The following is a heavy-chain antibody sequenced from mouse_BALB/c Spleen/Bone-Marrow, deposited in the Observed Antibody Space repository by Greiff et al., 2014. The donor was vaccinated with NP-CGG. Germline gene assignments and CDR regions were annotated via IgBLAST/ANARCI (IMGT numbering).Heavy chain of an antibody. Sequence: QVQLQQSGPELVKPGASVKISCKASGYTFTDYYINWVKQKPGQGLEWIGWIYPGGGNTKYNEKFKGKATLTVDTSSSTAYVQLSSLTSEDTAVYFCARPPYYYGSSYYWYFDVWGAGTTVTVSS. CDR1: GYTFTDYY. D-gene: IGHD1-1*01. V-gene: IGHV1-84*02. J-gene: IGHJ1*01. CDR3: ARPPYYYGSSYYWYFDV. CDR2: IYPGGGNT.